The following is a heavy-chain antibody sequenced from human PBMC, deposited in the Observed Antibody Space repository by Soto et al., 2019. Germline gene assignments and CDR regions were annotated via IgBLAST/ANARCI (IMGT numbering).Heavy chain of an antibody. J-gene: IGHJ3*02. CDR1: GGTFSSYA. CDR3: ARGDSSRYSHTMGAFDI. CDR2: IIPIFGTA. D-gene: IGHD3-22*01. Sequence: ASVKVSCKASGGTFSSYAISWVRQAPGQGLEWMGGIIPIFGTANYAQKFQGRVTITADESTSTAYMELSSLRSEDTAVYYCARGDSSRYSHTMGAFDIWGQGTMVTVSS. V-gene: IGHV1-69*13.